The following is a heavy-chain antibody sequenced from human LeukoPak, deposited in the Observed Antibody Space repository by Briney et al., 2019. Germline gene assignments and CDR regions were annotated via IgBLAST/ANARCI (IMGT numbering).Heavy chain of an antibody. V-gene: IGHV3-30*03. CDR1: GFTFSRHG. CDR3: ARDRAWNYFDY. D-gene: IGHD3-3*01. J-gene: IGHJ4*02. Sequence: QSGGFLRLSCAPSGFTFSRHGMHWVRQAPGKGLEWVAIISNDGSRKYYAHSVEGRFTISRDNSKNTLYLQMDSLRAEDTAVYYCARDRAWNYFDYWGQGTLVTVSS. CDR2: ISNDGSRK.